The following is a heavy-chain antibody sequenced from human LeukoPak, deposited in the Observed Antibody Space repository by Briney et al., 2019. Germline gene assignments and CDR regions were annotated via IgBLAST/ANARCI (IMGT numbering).Heavy chain of an antibody. CDR1: GYTFTSYG. V-gene: IGHV1-18*01. D-gene: IGHD3-3*01. J-gene: IGHJ6*02. CDR3: ARDSITIFGVVITPRGYYGMDV. Sequence: ASVKVSCKASGYTFTSYGISWVRQAPGQGLEWMGWISAYNGNTNYAQKLQGRFTMTTDTSTSTAYMELRSLRSDDTAVYYCARDSITIFGVVITPRGYYGMDVWGQGTTVTVSS. CDR2: ISAYNGNT.